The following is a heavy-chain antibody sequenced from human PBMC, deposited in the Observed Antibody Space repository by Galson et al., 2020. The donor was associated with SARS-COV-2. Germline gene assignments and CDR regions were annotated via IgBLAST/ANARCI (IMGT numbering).Heavy chain of an antibody. Sequence: SVTVSCKASGGTFSSYTIRWVRQAPGQGLEWMGRLIPILGIANYAQKFQGRVTITADKSTSTAYMELSSLRSEDTAVYYCARDHPVTTAPSGYYYGMDVWGQGTTVTVSS. V-gene: IGHV1-69*04. CDR2: LIPILGIA. D-gene: IGHD4-4*01. CDR1: GGTFSSYT. J-gene: IGHJ6*02. CDR3: ARDHPVTTAPSGYYYGMDV.